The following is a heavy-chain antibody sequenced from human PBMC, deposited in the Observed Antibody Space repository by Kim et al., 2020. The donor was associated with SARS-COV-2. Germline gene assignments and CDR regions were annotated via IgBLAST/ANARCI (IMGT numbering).Heavy chain of an antibody. Sequence: SETLSLTCAVYGGSFSGYYWSWIRQPPGKGLEWIGEINHSGITNYNPSLKSRVTISVDTSQKQFSLKVTSVTAADTAEYYCARGWGSGSFDYWGQGTLVTVSS. CDR2: INHSGIT. J-gene: IGHJ4*02. CDR3: ARGWGSGSFDY. V-gene: IGHV4-34*01. CDR1: GGSFSGYY. D-gene: IGHD3-10*01.